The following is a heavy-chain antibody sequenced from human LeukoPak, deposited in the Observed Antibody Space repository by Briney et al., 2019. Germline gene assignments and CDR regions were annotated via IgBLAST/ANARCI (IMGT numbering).Heavy chain of an antibody. CDR3: AKDAPTGYGYCGMEV. Sequence: GGSLRLSCAASGFTFSSYAMSWVRQAPGKGLEWVSAISGNDGSTTYADSVRGRFPISRDNSKNTQYLQMNSLRAEDTDVYDCAKDAPTGYGYCGMEVWGQGTTVTVSS. J-gene: IGHJ6*02. D-gene: IGHD5-12*01. V-gene: IGHV3-23*01. CDR2: ISGNDGST. CDR1: GFTFSSYA.